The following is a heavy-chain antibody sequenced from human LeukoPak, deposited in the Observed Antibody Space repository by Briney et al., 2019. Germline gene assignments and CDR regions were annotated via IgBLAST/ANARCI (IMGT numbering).Heavy chain of an antibody. J-gene: IGHJ4*02. V-gene: IGHV3-23*01. CDR2: ISGSGDNT. CDR3: AKDRSRYCSSTSCQYFDY. D-gene: IGHD2-2*01. Sequence: GGSLRLSCAASGFTFSSYAMSWVRQVPGKGLEWVSVISGSGDNTYYADSVKGRFTISRDNSKNTLYLQMNSLRAEDTAVYYCAKDRSRYCSSTSCQYFDYWGQGTLVTVSS. CDR1: GFTFSSYA.